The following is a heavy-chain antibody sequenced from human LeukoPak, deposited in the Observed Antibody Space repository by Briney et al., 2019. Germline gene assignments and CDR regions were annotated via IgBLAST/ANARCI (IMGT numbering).Heavy chain of an antibody. CDR1: GFTFSKYG. J-gene: IGHJ6*03. CDR2: ISGSGGST. D-gene: IGHD6-19*01. CDR3: ARDRAVAGTGYYYYYYMDV. Sequence: GGSLRLSCAASGFTFSKYGMSWVRQAPGKGLEWVSAISGSGGSTYYADSVKGRFTISRDNSKNTLYLQMNSLRAEDTAVYYCARDRAVAGTGYYYYYYMDVWGKGTTVTVSS. V-gene: IGHV3-23*01.